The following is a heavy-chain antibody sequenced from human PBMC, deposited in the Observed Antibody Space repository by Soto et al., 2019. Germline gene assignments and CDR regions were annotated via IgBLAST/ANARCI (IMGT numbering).Heavy chain of an antibody. J-gene: IGHJ3*02. CDR2: ITPIFGTA. Sequence: SVKVSCKASGYTFSSYAISWVRQAPGQGLEWMGGITPIFGTANYAQKFQGRVTITADESTSTAYMELSSLRSEDTAVYYCANDYGGNFAFDIWGQGTMVTVSS. V-gene: IGHV1-69*13. D-gene: IGHD4-17*01. CDR3: ANDYGGNFAFDI. CDR1: GYTFSSYA.